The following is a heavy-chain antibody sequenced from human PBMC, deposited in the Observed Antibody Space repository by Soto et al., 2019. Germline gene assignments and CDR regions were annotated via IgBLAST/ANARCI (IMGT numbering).Heavy chain of an antibody. CDR1: GFTFDDYA. D-gene: IGHD5-12*01. CDR3: AKDVDIVATTEGFFDY. Sequence: PGGSLSLSCAASGFTFDDYAMHWVRQAPGKGLEWVSGISWNSGSIGYADSVKGRFTISRDNAKNSLYLQMNSLRAEDTALYYCAKDVDIVATTEGFFDYWGQGTLVTVSS. J-gene: IGHJ4*02. CDR2: ISWNSGSI. V-gene: IGHV3-9*01.